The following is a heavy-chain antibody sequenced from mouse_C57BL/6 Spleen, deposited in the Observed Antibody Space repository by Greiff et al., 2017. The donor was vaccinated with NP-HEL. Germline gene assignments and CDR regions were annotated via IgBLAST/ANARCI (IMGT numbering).Heavy chain of an antibody. V-gene: IGHV1-7*01. CDR2: INPSSGYT. CDR3: ASSDSTTVVARDMDY. CDR1: GYTFTSYW. Sequence: VQLQQSGAELAKPGASVKLSCKASGYTFTSYWMHWVKQRPGQGLERIGYINPSSGYTKYNQKFKDKATLTADKSSSTAYMQLSSLTYEDSAVYYFASSDSTTVVARDMDYWGQGTSVTVSS. D-gene: IGHD1-1*01. J-gene: IGHJ4*01.